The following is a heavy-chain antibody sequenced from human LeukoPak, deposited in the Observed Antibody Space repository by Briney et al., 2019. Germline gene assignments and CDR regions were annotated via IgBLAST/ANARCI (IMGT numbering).Heavy chain of an antibody. D-gene: IGHD3-3*01. CDR1: GFTFSSYA. CDR2: ISGSGGST. CDR3: AKDLAGPGYYDFWSGYYKAPDFDY. J-gene: IGHJ4*02. V-gene: IGHV3-23*01. Sequence: RGSLRLSCAASGFTFSSYAMSWVRQAPGKGLEWVSAISGSGGSTYYADSVKGRFTISRDNSKNTLYLQMNSLRAEYTAVYYCAKDLAGPGYYDFWSGYYKAPDFDYWGQGTLVTVSS.